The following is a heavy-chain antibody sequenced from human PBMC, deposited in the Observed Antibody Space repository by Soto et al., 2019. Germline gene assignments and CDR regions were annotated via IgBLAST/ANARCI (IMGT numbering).Heavy chain of an antibody. D-gene: IGHD3-22*01. CDR3: TTDTYYYDSSGFDY. V-gene: IGHV3-15*07. Sequence: EVQLVESGGGLVKPGGSLRLSCAASGFTFSNAWMNWVRQAPGKGLEWVGRIKSKTDGGTTDYAAPVKGRFTISRDDTKKTQYLQMNSLKTEDTAVYYCTTDTYYYDSSGFDYWGQGTLVTVSS. CDR2: IKSKTDGGTT. CDR1: GFTFSNAW. J-gene: IGHJ4*02.